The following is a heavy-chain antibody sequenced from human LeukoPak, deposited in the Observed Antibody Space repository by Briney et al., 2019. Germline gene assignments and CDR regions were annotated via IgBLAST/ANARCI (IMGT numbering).Heavy chain of an antibody. D-gene: IGHD6-6*01. J-gene: IGHJ4*02. CDR2: IYYSGGT. Sequence: SETLSLTCTVSGGSISSGDYYWGWIRQPPGKGLEWIGYIYYSGGTYYNPSLKSRVTISVDTSKNQFSLKLSSVTAADTAVYYCARHGPESSSYDYWGQGTLVTVSS. CDR3: ARHGPESSSYDY. CDR1: GGSISSGDYY. V-gene: IGHV4-30-4*08.